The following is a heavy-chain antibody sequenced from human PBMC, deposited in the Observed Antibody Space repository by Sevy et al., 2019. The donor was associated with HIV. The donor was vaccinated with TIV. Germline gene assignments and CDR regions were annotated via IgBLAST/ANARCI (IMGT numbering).Heavy chain of an antibody. CDR3: AKVKIAGVPGSGDFDY. CDR1: GFTFSKYG. V-gene: IGHV3-23*01. J-gene: IGHJ4*02. D-gene: IGHD6-19*01. CDR2: ISSSAIST. Sequence: GGSLRLSCAASGFTFSKYGMCWVRQAPGKGLEWVSFISSSAISTYYADSVKGRFTISRDNSKNTLFLQMNRLRAEATAVDYCAKVKIAGVPGSGDFDYWGQGTLVTVSS.